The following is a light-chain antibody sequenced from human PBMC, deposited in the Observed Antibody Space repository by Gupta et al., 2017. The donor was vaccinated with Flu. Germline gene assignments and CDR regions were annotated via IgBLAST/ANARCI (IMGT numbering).Light chain of an antibody. V-gene: IGLV1-40*01. CDR1: NIGAGFD. J-gene: IGLJ1*01. CDR2: GNN. CDR3: QSYDSSLSGSNV. Sequence: NIGAGFDVHWYQQLPGTAPKLLISGNNNRPSGVPDRFSGSKSGTSASLAITGLQAEDEADYYCQSYDSSLSGSNVFGTGTKVTVL.